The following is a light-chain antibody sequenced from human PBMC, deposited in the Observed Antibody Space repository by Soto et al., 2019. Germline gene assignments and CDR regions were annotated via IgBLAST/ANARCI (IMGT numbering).Light chain of an antibody. Sequence: AIRMTQSPSSLSASTGDSVTITCRASRDIGNSLAWYQQTPGRAPELLIYRASTLENGVPSRFSGTRSGTYFTLTVSHLQSQDFATYHFQQPYSYPLMFGQRTRL. CDR2: RAS. J-gene: IGKJ5*01. CDR3: QQPYSYPLM. V-gene: IGKV1-8*01. CDR1: RDIGNS.